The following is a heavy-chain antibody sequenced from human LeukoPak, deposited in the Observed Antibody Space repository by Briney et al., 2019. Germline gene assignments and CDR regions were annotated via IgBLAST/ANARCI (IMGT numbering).Heavy chain of an antibody. J-gene: IGHJ4*02. V-gene: IGHV4-61*02. CDR2: IYTSGST. D-gene: IGHD3-9*01. CDR3: ARDESTRYFDWLLSDPVWYFDY. CDR1: GGSISSGSYY. Sequence: SETLSLTCTVSGGSISSGSYYWSWIRQPAGKGLEWIGRIYTSGSTNYNPSLKSRVTMSVDTSKNQFSLKLSSVTAADTAVYYCARDESTRYFDWLLSDPVWYFDYWGQGTLVTVSS.